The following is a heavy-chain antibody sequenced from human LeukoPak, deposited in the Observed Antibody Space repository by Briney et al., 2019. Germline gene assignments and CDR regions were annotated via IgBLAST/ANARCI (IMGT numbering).Heavy chain of an antibody. CDR1: GFSISNFW. J-gene: IGHJ4*02. V-gene: IGHV3-30-3*01. CDR3: AREENDSSGQRQYYFDY. D-gene: IGHD3-22*01. Sequence: GGSLRLSCAASGFSISNFWMHWVRQAPGKGLEWVAVISYDGSNEYYADSVKGRFTISRDNSKDTLYLQMNSLRAEDTAVYYCAREENDSSGQRQYYFDYWGQGTLVTVSS. CDR2: ISYDGSNE.